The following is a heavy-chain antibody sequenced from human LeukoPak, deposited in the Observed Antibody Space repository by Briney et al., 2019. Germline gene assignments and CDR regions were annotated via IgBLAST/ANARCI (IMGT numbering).Heavy chain of an antibody. CDR3: ASGYYYDSSGYPRAYFQH. D-gene: IGHD3-22*01. V-gene: IGHV3-66*01. J-gene: IGHJ1*01. CDR1: GFTVSSNY. CDR2: IYSGGST. Sequence: GSLRLSCAASGFTVSSNYMSWVRQAPGKGLEWVSVIYSGGSTYYADSVKGRFTISRDNSKNTLYLQMNSLRAEDTAVYYCASGYYYDSSGYPRAYFQHWGQGTLVTVSS.